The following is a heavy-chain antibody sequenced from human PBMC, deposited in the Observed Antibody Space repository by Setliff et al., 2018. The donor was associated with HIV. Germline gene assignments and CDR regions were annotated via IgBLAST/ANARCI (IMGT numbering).Heavy chain of an antibody. J-gene: IGHJ5*02. Sequence: GGSLRLSCAASGLTFSDHNMDWVRQAPGKGPEWVSSISTSSSFKYYTDSVKGRFTISRDNAKNSLYLQMNSLRAEDTAVYYCARDHRPYFYDKAWFDPWGQGTLVTVSS. CDR1: GLTFSDHN. V-gene: IGHV3-21*01. CDR2: ISTSSSFK. CDR3: ARDHRPYFYDKAWFDP. D-gene: IGHD3-22*01.